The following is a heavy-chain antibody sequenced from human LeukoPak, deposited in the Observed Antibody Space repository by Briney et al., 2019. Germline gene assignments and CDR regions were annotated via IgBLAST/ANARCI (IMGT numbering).Heavy chain of an antibody. J-gene: IGHJ3*02. Sequence: SVKVSCKASGFTFTSSAMQWVRQARGQRLEWIGWIVVGSGNTNYAQKFQERVTITRDMSTSTAYMELSSLRSEDTAVYYCAAFLGTLMLGAFDIWGQGTMVTVSS. D-gene: IGHD4/OR15-4a*01. CDR3: AAFLGTLMLGAFDI. V-gene: IGHV1-58*02. CDR2: IVVGSGNT. CDR1: GFTFTSSA.